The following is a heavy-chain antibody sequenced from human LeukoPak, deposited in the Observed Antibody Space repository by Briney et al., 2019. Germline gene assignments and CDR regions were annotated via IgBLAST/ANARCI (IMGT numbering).Heavy chain of an antibody. Sequence: PSETLSLTCTVSGGSISSYYWSWIRQPPGKGLEWIGYIYYSGSTNYIPSLKSRVTISVDTSKNQFSLKLSSVTAADTAVYYRAKAVAARGWFDPWGQGTLVTVSS. CDR3: AKAVAARGWFDP. J-gene: IGHJ5*02. CDR1: GGSISSYY. D-gene: IGHD6-19*01. CDR2: IYYSGST. V-gene: IGHV4-59*01.